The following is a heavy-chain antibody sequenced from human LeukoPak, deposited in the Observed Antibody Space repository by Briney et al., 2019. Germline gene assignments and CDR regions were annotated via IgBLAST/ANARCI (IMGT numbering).Heavy chain of an antibody. Sequence: PGGSLRLSCAASGFTFSNYWMHWVRQAPGKGLVWVSRIKSDGSRTDYADSVKARLTISRDNAKNTLYLQMNSLRAEDTAVYYCARELPFDYWGQGTLVTVSS. CDR3: ARELPFDY. CDR1: GFTFSNYW. D-gene: IGHD2-15*01. J-gene: IGHJ4*02. CDR2: IKSDGSRT. V-gene: IGHV3-74*01.